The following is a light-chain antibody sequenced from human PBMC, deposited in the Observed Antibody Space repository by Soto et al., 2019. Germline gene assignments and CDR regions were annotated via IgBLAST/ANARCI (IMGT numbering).Light chain of an antibody. J-gene: IGKJ1*01. V-gene: IGKV3-20*01. CDR1: QSVSSGY. CDR3: QQYGSSPQT. CDR2: DAS. Sequence: EIVLTQSPGTLSLSPGERATLSCRGSQSVSSGYLAWYQQRPGQPPRLLIYDASSRATGIPDNFSGSGSGTDFTLTISRLEPEDFAVYYCQQYGSSPQTFGQGTKVEIK.